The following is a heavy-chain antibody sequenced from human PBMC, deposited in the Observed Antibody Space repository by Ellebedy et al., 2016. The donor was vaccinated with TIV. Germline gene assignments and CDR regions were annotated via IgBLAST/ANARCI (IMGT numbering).Heavy chain of an antibody. Sequence: ASVKVSCKASGYTFTDYYMHWVRQAPGQGLEWMGWINPNSGGTNYAQQFQGRVTMTRDTSISTAYMELSRLRSDDTAVYYCARGGNDILTGYYYYYYYGMDVWGQGTTVTVSS. V-gene: IGHV1-2*02. D-gene: IGHD3-9*01. CDR1: GYTFTDYY. CDR3: ARGGNDILTGYYYYYYYGMDV. J-gene: IGHJ6*02. CDR2: INPNSGGT.